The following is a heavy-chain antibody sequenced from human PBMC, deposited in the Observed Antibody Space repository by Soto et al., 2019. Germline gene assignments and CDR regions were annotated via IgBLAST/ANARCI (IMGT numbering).Heavy chain of an antibody. CDR3: ARDLGGWRDY. Sequence: QVQLVQSGAEVKKPGASVKVSCKTSGYTFTSYAMHWVRQAPGQRLEWMGWINAGNGNTKYSQKFQGRVTITIDTSASTAYMELSSLRSEDTAIYYCARDLGGWRDYWGQGTLVTVSS. D-gene: IGHD6-19*01. V-gene: IGHV1-3*01. J-gene: IGHJ4*02. CDR2: INAGNGNT. CDR1: GYTFTSYA.